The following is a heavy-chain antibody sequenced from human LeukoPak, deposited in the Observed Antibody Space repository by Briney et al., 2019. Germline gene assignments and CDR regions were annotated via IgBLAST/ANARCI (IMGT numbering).Heavy chain of an antibody. CDR3: ARRVYSSGWYYFDY. V-gene: IGHV4-39*01. Sequence: PSETLSLTCTVSGDSIDSDIFYWGWIRQPPGKGLEWIGNIFYTGNTDYNPSLKSRVTISVDTSNNQFSLKMSSVTAADTAVYYCARRVYSSGWYYFDYWGQGTLVTVSS. J-gene: IGHJ4*02. D-gene: IGHD6-19*01. CDR2: IFYTGNT. CDR1: GDSIDSDIFY.